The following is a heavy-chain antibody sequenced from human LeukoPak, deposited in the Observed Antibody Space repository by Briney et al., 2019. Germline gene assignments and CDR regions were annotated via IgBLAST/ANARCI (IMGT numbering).Heavy chain of an antibody. Sequence: GGSLRLSCAASGFTFSSYSINWVRQAPGKGLEWVSSISSGSGYIYYADSVKGRFTISRDNAKNSLYLQMSSLRAEDTAVYYCASDSHSSSWYAYWGQGTLVTVSS. V-gene: IGHV3-21*01. CDR2: ISSGSGYI. CDR1: GFTFSSYS. J-gene: IGHJ4*02. CDR3: ASDSHSSSWYAY. D-gene: IGHD6-13*01.